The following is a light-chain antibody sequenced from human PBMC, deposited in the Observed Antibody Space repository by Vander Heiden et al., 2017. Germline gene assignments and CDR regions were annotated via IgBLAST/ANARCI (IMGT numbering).Light chain of an antibody. CDR2: YKSDSDK. CDR3: RIWHSSASV. V-gene: IGLV5-45*02. J-gene: IGLJ2*01. CDR1: SGINVATYR. Sequence: QAVLTQPSSLSASPGASASPTCTLRSGINVATYRIYWYQQKPGSPPQYRLRYKSDSDKQQGSGVPSRFSGSKDASANAGILLISGLQSEDEADYYCRIWHSSASVFGGGTKLTVL.